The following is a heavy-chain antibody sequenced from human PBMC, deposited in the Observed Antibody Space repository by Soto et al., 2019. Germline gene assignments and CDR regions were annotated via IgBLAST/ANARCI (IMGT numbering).Heavy chain of an antibody. J-gene: IGHJ4*02. CDR3: ARDFIDLGSYDSTEDY. V-gene: IGHV1-18*01. CDR1: GYTFTSYG. CDR2: FSAYNGNT. D-gene: IGHD1-26*01. Sequence: QVQLVQSGAEVKKPGASVKVSCKASGYTFTSYGISWVRQAPGQGLEWMGWFSAYNGNTNYAQKLQGRVTMTTDTSTSTAYMELRSLRSDDTAVYYCARDFIDLGSYDSTEDYWGQGTLVTVSS.